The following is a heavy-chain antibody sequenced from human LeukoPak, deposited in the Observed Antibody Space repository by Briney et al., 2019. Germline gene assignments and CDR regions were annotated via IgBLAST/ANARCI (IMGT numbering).Heavy chain of an antibody. D-gene: IGHD6-19*01. J-gene: IGHJ4*02. V-gene: IGHV3-21*01. CDR1: GFTFSSYS. CDR3: ARDSPGLADY. CDR2: ISSSSSYI. Sequence: GGSLRLSCAASGFTFSSYSMNWVRQAPGKGLEWVSSISSSSSYIYYADSVKGRFTISRDNAKNSLYPQMNSLRAEDTAVYYCARDSPGLADYWGQGTLVTVSS.